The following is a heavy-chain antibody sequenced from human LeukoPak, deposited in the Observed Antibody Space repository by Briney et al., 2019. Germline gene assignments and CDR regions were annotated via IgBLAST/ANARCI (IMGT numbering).Heavy chain of an antibody. Sequence: GASVKVSCKASGYTFTTYYLHWVRQAPGQGLDWMGIINPSGGATSYAQKFQGRVTLTRDTSTSTVYMELSSLKSEDTGVYYCARVRGVVRGVVWDLWGQGTLVTVSS. CDR2: INPSGGAT. CDR3: ARVRGVVRGVVWDL. J-gene: IGHJ4*02. CDR1: GYTFTTYY. D-gene: IGHD3-10*01. V-gene: IGHV1-46*01.